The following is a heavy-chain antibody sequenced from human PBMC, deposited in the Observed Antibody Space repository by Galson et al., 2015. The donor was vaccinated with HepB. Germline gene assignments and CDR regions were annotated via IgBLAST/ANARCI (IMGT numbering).Heavy chain of an antibody. V-gene: IGHV3-30*19. CDR2: ISYDGTKK. Sequence: SLRLSCAASGFTFSSYGMHWVRQAPGKGLEWVAVISYDGTKKYYADSVKGRFTISRDNSKNTLYLQMSSLRTEDTAVYYCARDGVVVATISYFYYAMDVWGQGTTVTVSS. J-gene: IGHJ6*02. D-gene: IGHD2-15*01. CDR1: GFTFSSYG. CDR3: ARDGVVVATISYFYYAMDV.